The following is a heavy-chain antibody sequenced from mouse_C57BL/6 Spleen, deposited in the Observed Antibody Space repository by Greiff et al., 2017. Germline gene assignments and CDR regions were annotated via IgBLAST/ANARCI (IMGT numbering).Heavy chain of an antibody. J-gene: IGHJ3*01. CDR3: ASGSSYSWFAY. CDR1: GYTFTDYN. D-gene: IGHD1-1*01. V-gene: IGHV1-18*01. CDR2: INPNNGGT. Sequence: DVQLQESGPELVKPGASVKIPCKASGYTFTDYNMDWVKQSHGKSLEWIGDINPNNGGTIYNQKFKGKATLTVDKSYSTAYMELRSLTSEDTAVYDCASGSSYSWFAYWGQGTLVTVSA.